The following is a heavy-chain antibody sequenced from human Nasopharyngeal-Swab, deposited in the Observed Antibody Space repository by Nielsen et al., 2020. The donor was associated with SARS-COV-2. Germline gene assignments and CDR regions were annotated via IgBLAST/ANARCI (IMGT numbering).Heavy chain of an antibody. V-gene: IGHV3-23*01. CDR2: ISGSGGST. Sequence: GESLKISCAASGFTFSSYAMSWVRQAPGKGLEWVSAISGSGGSTYYADSVKGRFTISRDNSKKTLYLQMNSLRAEDTAVYYCAKPLAYCGGDCYWGDAFDIWGQGTMVTVSS. CDR3: AKPLAYCGGDCYWGDAFDI. J-gene: IGHJ3*02. CDR1: GFTFSSYA. D-gene: IGHD2-21*01.